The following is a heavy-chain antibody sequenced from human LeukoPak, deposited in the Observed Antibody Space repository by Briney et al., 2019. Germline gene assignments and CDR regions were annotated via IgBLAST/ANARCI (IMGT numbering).Heavy chain of an antibody. CDR3: ARTVTTISYWFDP. CDR1: GGSITSSSYY. Sequence: PSETLSLTCTVSGGSITSSSYYWGWIRQPPGKGLEWIGSIYYSGSTYYNPSLKSRVTISVDTSKNQFSLKLSSVTAADTAVYYCARTVTTISYWFDPWGQGTLVTVSS. D-gene: IGHD4-11*01. CDR2: IYYSGST. V-gene: IGHV4-39*07. J-gene: IGHJ5*02.